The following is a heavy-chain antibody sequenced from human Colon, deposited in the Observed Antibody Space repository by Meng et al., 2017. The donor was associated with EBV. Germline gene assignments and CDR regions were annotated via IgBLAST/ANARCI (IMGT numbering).Heavy chain of an antibody. CDR2: INSNWNT. Sequence: HLQESGPGLVKASETLSLTCIVSGDSVSDTNHFWGWVRQAPGKGLEWVGSINSNWNTYSNPSLTSRVTMSLDTSKNQFSLKLSSVTAADTAVYYCVRVRGDFDYWGQGTLVTVSS. CDR1: GDSVSDTNHF. V-gene: IGHV4-39*07. CDR3: VRVRGDFDY. D-gene: IGHD3-16*01. J-gene: IGHJ4*02.